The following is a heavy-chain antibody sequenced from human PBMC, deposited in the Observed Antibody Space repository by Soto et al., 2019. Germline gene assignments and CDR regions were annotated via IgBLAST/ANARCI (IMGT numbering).Heavy chain of an antibody. V-gene: IGHV3-30*18. Sequence: QVQLVESGGGVVQPGRCLRLSCAASGFTFSSYGMHWVRQAPGKGLEWVAVISYDGSNKYYADSVKGRFTISRDNSKNTLYLQMNSLRAEDTAVYYCAKIAAAGTGDSPDYYYGMDVWGQGTTVTVSS. J-gene: IGHJ6*02. CDR1: GFTFSSYG. CDR3: AKIAAAGTGDSPDYYYGMDV. D-gene: IGHD6-13*01. CDR2: ISYDGSNK.